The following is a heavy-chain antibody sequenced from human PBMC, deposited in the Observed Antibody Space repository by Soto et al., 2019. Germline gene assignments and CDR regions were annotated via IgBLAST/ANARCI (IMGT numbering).Heavy chain of an antibody. Sequence: QVQLQESGPGLVKPSETLSLTCTVSGGSISSYYWSWIRQPPGKGLEWIGYIYYGGSTNYNPSLMSRVTISVGTSKNQFPLKLSSVTAADTAVYYCARDRDPRDYYYYGMDVWGQGTTVTVSS. CDR1: GGSISSYY. CDR3: ARDRDPRDYYYYGMDV. V-gene: IGHV4-59*01. CDR2: IYYGGST. J-gene: IGHJ6*02.